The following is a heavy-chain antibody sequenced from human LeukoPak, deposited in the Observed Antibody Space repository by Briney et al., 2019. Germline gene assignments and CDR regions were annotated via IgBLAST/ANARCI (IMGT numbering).Heavy chain of an antibody. V-gene: IGHV3-72*01. CDR3: VRGHNSFDL. CDR2: STSKPTGYTT. Sequence: GGSLRLSCAASGFTFSAHYMDWVRQAPGRGLEWVGRSTSKPTGYTTLYAASVRGRFTVSRDESQNSLHLQMNSLRAEDTAMYYCVRGHNSFDLWGQGTMVTVSS. CDR1: GFTFSAHY. J-gene: IGHJ3*01.